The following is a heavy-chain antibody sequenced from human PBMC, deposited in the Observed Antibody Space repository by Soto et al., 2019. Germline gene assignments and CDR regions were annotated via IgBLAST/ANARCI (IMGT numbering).Heavy chain of an antibody. D-gene: IGHD6-13*01. CDR3: GREGQQLAQEQYFQFNGVDV. Sequence: QVHLVQSGVEVKKPGASVKVSCTAHGYNLRESGVSWLRQVPGQGFEWMGWISGDNVNRRSSQRFQDRLTMTTDTSTNTVCMELRSLRSDDTAVYFCGREGQQLAQEQYFQFNGVDVWGQGTSVTVSS. CDR2: ISGDNVNR. V-gene: IGHV1-18*01. J-gene: IGHJ6*02. CDR1: GYNLRESG.